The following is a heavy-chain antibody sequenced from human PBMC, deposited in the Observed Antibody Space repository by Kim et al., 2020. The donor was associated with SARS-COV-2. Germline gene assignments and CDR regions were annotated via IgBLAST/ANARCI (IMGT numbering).Heavy chain of an antibody. D-gene: IGHD3-10*01. J-gene: IGHJ5*02. CDR3: ARWVDRQYYYGSGSYYSGRFDP. CDR2: IIPIFGTA. CDR1: GGTFSSYA. Sequence: SVKVSCKASGGTFSSYAISWVRQAPGQGLEWMGGIIPIFGTANYAQKFQGRVTITADESTSTAYMELSSLRSEDTAVYYCARWVDRQYYYGSGSYYSGRFDPWGQGTLVTVSS. V-gene: IGHV1-69*13.